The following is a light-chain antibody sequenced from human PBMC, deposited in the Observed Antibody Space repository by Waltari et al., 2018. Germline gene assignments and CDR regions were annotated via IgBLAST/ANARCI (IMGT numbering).Light chain of an antibody. CDR2: AAS. V-gene: IGKV1-39*01. Sequence: DIQMTQSPSSLSASVGDTVTVTCRASQNIRTHLKWYQQKPTTAPKLLIYAASTLHRGVPSRFSGSGSETDFTLTVTNLQPDDFAIYFCQQSFSSPWTFGQGTRV. CDR1: QNIRTH. J-gene: IGKJ1*01. CDR3: QQSFSSPWT.